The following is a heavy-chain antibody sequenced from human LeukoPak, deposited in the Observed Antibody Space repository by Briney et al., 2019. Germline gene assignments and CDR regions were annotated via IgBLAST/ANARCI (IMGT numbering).Heavy chain of an antibody. J-gene: IGHJ4*02. V-gene: IGHV4-39*01. CDR3: GEPGY. CDR2: IYYSGST. D-gene: IGHD1-14*01. Sequence: SETLSLTCTVSDGSISSSSYYWGWIRQPPGKGLEWIGTIYYSGSTYYNPPLKSRATISVDTSKNQFSRKLSPVTAADTAVYYCGEPGYWGQGTLVTVSS. CDR1: DGSISSSSYY.